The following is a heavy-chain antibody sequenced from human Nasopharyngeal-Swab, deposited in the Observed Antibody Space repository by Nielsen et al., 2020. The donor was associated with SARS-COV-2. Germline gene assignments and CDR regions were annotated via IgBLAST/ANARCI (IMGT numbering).Heavy chain of an antibody. Sequence: SETLSLTCAVYGGSFSTYYWGWIRQPPGKGLEWIAEINHSGSTNYNPSLKRRLTLPVDTSMNQFSLELSSVTAADTAVYSCARGLSGIVPAPILGLGPYYSYYYMDVWGKGTTVTVSS. J-gene: IGHJ6*03. CDR2: INHSGST. D-gene: IGHD2-2*01. V-gene: IGHV4-34*01. CDR3: ARGLSGIVPAPILGLGPYYSYYYMDV. CDR1: GGSFSTYY.